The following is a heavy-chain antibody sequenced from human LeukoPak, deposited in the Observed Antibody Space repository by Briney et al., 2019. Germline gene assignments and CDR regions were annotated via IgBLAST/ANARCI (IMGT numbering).Heavy chain of an antibody. D-gene: IGHD6-19*01. CDR1: GFTFSDYY. Sequence: GGSLRLSCAASGFTFSDYYMSWIRQAPGKGLEWVSYISSSGSTIYYADSVKGRFTISRDNAKNTLYVQMNSLKVEDTAIYYCAKGSSGWYSGFDYWGLGTLVTVSS. CDR3: AKGSSGWYSGFDY. CDR2: ISSSGSTI. J-gene: IGHJ4*02. V-gene: IGHV3-11*04.